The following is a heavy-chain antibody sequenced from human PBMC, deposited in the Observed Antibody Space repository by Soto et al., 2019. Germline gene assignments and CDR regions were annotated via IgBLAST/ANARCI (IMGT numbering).Heavy chain of an antibody. D-gene: IGHD1-26*01. V-gene: IGHV1-18*01. Sequence: QVQLVQSGAEVKKPGASVRVSCKTSGYTFINYGITWVRQAPGQGLEWMGWLSAYNGDTSSSEKLQDRVTMTTDTSTNTVYMDLRSLTSDDTAVYYCARWSAIVGGAEAVDVWGQWTMVIVSS. J-gene: IGHJ3*01. CDR1: GYTFINYG. CDR2: LSAYNGDT. CDR3: ARWSAIVGGAEAVDV.